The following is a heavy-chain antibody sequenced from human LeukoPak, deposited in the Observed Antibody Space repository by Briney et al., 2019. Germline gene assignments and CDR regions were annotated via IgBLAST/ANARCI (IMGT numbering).Heavy chain of an antibody. CDR1: GGTFSSYA. Sequence: SVKVSCKASGGTFSSYAISWVRQAPGQGLEWMGRIIPIFGTANYAQKFQGRVTITTDESTNTAYMELSSLRSEDTAVYYCARDHSSSGEGNWFDPWGQGTLVTVSS. D-gene: IGHD6-6*01. CDR2: IIPIFGTA. V-gene: IGHV1-69*05. CDR3: ARDHSSSGEGNWFDP. J-gene: IGHJ5*02.